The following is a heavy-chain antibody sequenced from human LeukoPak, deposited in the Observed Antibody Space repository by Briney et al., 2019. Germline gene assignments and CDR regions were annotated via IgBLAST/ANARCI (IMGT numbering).Heavy chain of an antibody. J-gene: IGHJ5*02. D-gene: IGHD2-15*01. Sequence: PGGSLRLSCAASGFTFSSYAMHWVRQAPGKGLEWGAVISYDGSNKYYADSVKGRFTISRDNSKNTLYLQMNSLRADDTAVYYCAKTQGYYDAWGQGALVTVSS. CDR2: ISYDGSNK. V-gene: IGHV3-30*07. CDR1: GFTFSSYA. CDR3: AKTQGYYDA.